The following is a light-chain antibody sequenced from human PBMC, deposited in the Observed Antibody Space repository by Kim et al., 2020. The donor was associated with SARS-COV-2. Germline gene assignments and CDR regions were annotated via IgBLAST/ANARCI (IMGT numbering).Light chain of an antibody. V-gene: IGKV3-11*01. CDR1: QSVSSY. J-gene: IGKJ5*01. CDR2: DAS. CDR3: QHRSNWPIT. Sequence: EIVLTQSPATLSLSPGERATLSCRASQSVSSYLAWYQQRPGQAPRLLIYDASNRATGIPARFSGSGSGTDFTLTISSLEPEDSAVYYCQHRSNWPITFGQGTRLEIK.